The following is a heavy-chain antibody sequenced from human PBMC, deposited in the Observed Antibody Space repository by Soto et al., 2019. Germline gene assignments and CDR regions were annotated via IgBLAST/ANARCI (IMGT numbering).Heavy chain of an antibody. D-gene: IGHD6-13*01. CDR2: IYHSGST. V-gene: IGHV4-4*02. J-gene: IGHJ3*02. Sequence: PSETLSLTCAVSGGSISSSNWWSWVRQPPGKGLEWIGEIYHSGSTNYNPSLKSRVTISVDKSKNQLSLKLRSVTAADTAVYYCARDLIEATGTGAFDIWGQGTVVTVSS. CDR1: GGSISSSNW. CDR3: ARDLIEATGTGAFDI.